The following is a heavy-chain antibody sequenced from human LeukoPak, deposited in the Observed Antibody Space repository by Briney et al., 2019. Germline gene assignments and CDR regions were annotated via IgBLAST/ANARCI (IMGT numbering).Heavy chain of an antibody. Sequence: GGSLRLSCAASGFTFSSYGMHWIRQAPGKGLEWVAFIRNDGSIIYNADSVKGRFTNSRDNSKNTLYLQMNSLRADDTAVYYCAKDTPLCYFDYWGQGTLVTVSS. CDR2: IRNDGSII. J-gene: IGHJ4*02. D-gene: IGHD3-16*01. CDR1: GFTFSSYG. CDR3: AKDTPLCYFDY. V-gene: IGHV3-30*02.